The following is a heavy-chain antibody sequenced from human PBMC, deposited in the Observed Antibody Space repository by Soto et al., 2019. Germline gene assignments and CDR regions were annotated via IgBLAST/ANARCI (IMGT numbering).Heavy chain of an antibody. D-gene: IGHD4-4*01. CDR3: ARVASDYINSADH. Sequence: EVQLLESGGGLVQPGGSLRLPCAASGFIFNAYAMTWVHQAPGKGLEWVSAIGGSGGNTYYAASVKGRFTISRDNSKDTVDLEMNRLRVDDTAVYFCARVASDYINSADHWGQGILVTVSS. J-gene: IGHJ4*02. CDR1: GFIFNAYA. V-gene: IGHV3-23*01. CDR2: IGGSGGNT.